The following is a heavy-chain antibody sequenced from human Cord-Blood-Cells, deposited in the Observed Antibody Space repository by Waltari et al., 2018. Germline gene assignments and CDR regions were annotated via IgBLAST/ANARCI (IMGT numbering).Heavy chain of an antibody. CDR3: ARGELIAAAYYFDY. Sequence: QVQLQKWGAGLLKPSETLSLTCAVYGGSFSGYYWSWIRPPPGKGLEWIGEINHSGITNYNPSLKSRVTISVDTSKNQFSLKLSSVTAADTAVYYCARGELIAAAYYFDYWGQRTLVTVSS. V-gene: IGHV4-34*01. D-gene: IGHD6-13*01. CDR2: INHSGIT. J-gene: IGHJ4*02. CDR1: GGSFSGYY.